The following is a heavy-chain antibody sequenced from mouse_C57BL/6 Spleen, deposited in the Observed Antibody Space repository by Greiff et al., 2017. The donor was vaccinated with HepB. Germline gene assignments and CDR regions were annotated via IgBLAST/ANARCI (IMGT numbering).Heavy chain of an antibody. J-gene: IGHJ2*01. CDR1: GYTFTGYW. D-gene: IGHD1-1*01. CDR2: ILPGSGST. CDR3: ARWDYYGSSYGVFDY. Sequence: QVQLQQSGAELMKPGASVKLSCKATGYTFTGYWIEWVKQRPGHGLEWIGEILPGSGSTNYNEKFKGKATFTADTSSNMQLRSLTTEDSAIYYCARWDYYGSSYGVFDYWGQGTTLTVSS. V-gene: IGHV1-9*01.